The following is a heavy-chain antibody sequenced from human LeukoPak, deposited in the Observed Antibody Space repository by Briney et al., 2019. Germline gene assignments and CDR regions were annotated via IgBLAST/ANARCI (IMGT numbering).Heavy chain of an antibody. CDR3: ARHVRGYGGNSGRDY. J-gene: IGHJ4*02. CDR2: IDPSDSYT. V-gene: IGHV5-10-1*01. D-gene: IGHD4-23*01. CDR1: GYXFTSYW. Sequence: GESLRISCKGSGYXFTSYWISWVRQMPGKGLEWMGRIDPSDSYTNYSPSFQGHVTISADKSISTAYLQWSSLKASDTAMYYCARHVRGYGGNSGRDYWGQGTLVTVSS.